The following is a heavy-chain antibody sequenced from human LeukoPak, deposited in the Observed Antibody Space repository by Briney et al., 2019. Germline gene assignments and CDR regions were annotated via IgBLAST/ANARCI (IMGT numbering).Heavy chain of an antibody. CDR1: GYTFTSYY. D-gene: IGHD2-2*01. CDR3: ASSYCSSTSCSYAFDI. Sequence: GASVKVSCKASGYTFTSYYMHWVRQAPGQGLEWMGIINPSGGSTSYAQKFQGRVTMTRDTSTSTVYMELSSLRSEDTAVYYCASSYCSSTSCSYAFDIWGQGTMVTVSS. V-gene: IGHV1-46*01. CDR2: INPSGGST. J-gene: IGHJ3*02.